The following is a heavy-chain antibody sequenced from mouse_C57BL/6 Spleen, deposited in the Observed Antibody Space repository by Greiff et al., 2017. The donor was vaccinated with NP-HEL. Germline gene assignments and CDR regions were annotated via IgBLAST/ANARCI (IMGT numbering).Heavy chain of an antibody. J-gene: IGHJ4*01. Sequence: VQRVESGPGLVAPSQSLSITCTVSGFSLTSYAISWVRQPPGKGLEWLGVIWTGGGTNYNSALKSRLSISKDNSKSQVFLKMNSLQTDDTARYYCAMIYYGYEGPYYAMDYWGQGTSVTVSS. CDR1: GFSLTSYA. D-gene: IGHD2-2*01. V-gene: IGHV2-9-1*01. CDR3: AMIYYGYEGPYYAMDY. CDR2: IWTGGGT.